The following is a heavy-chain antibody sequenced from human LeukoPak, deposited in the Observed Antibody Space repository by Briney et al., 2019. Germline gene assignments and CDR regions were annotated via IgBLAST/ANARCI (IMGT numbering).Heavy chain of an antibody. CDR3: AREQRYLDWLRPNYYDMDV. D-gene: IGHD3-9*01. J-gene: IGHJ6*02. V-gene: IGHV1-2*04. Sequence: ASVKVSCKASGYTFTDYYIHWVRQAPGQGLEWMGWINPNSGGTNYAQKFQGWVTMTRDTSISTAYMELSRLRSDDTAVYYCAREQRYLDWLRPNYYDMDVWGQGTTVTVSS. CDR2: INPNSGGT. CDR1: GYTFTDYY.